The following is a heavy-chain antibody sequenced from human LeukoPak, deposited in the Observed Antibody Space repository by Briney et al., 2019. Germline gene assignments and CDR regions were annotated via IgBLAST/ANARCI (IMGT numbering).Heavy chain of an antibody. Sequence: GESLKISCKGSGYTFTDYWIGWVRQMPGKGLEWMGIIYPGDSDTTCSPPFQGQVSISADKSINTAYLQWSSLKASDTAIYYCARHAAYSSGWSFDCWGQGTLVTVSS. CDR3: ARHAAYSSGWSFDC. CDR1: GYTFTDYW. J-gene: IGHJ4*02. D-gene: IGHD6-19*01. V-gene: IGHV5-51*01. CDR2: IYPGDSDT.